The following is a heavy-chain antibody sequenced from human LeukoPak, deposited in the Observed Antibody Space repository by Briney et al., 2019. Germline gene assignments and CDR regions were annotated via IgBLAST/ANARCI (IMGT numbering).Heavy chain of an antibody. D-gene: IGHD1-26*01. CDR3: TRLVGATDFDY. CDR2: IRSKANSYAT. J-gene: IGHJ4*02. V-gene: IGHV3-73*01. Sequence: GGSLKLSCAASGFTFSGSAMHWVRQASGKGLEWVGRIRSKANSYATAYAASVKGRFTISRDDSKNTAYLQMNSLKTEDTAVYYCTRLVGATDFDYWGQGTLVTVSP. CDR1: GFTFSGSA.